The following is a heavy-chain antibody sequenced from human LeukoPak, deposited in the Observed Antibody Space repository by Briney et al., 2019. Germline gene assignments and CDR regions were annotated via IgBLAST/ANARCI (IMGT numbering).Heavy chain of an antibody. CDR1: GYTFTSYG. CDR3: ARRPLYGDYGDY. Sequence: ASVKVSCKASGYTFTSYGISWVRQAPGQGLEWMGWISAYNGNTNYAQKLQGRATMTTDTSTSTAYMELRSLRSDDTAVYYCARRPLYGDYGDYWGQGTLVTVSS. CDR2: ISAYNGNT. V-gene: IGHV1-18*01. J-gene: IGHJ4*02. D-gene: IGHD4-17*01.